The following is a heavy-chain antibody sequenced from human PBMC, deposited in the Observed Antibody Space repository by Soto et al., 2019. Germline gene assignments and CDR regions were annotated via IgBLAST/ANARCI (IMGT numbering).Heavy chain of an antibody. J-gene: IGHJ3*02. Sequence: ASVKVSCKASGYTFTSYGISWVRQAPGQGLEWMGWISAYNGNTNYAQKLQGRVTMTTDTSTSTAYMELRSLRSDDTAVYYCARSSHDIWGASGDAFDIWGQGTMVTVSS. CDR2: ISAYNGNT. CDR3: ARSSHDIWGASGDAFDI. V-gene: IGHV1-18*01. CDR1: GYTFTSYG. D-gene: IGHD3-9*01.